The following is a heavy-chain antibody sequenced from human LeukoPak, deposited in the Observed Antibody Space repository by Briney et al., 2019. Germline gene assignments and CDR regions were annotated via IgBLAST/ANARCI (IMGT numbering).Heavy chain of an antibody. CDR3: ARRSDWGSWYFDY. CDR1: GYTFTSYA. D-gene: IGHD7-27*01. V-gene: IGHV1-3*01. Sequence: ASVKVSCKASGYTFTSYAMHWVRQAPGQRLEWMGWINAGNGNTKYSQKFQGRVTITRDTSAGTAYMELSSLRSEDTAVYYCARRSDWGSWYFDYWGQGTLVTVSS. J-gene: IGHJ4*02. CDR2: INAGNGNT.